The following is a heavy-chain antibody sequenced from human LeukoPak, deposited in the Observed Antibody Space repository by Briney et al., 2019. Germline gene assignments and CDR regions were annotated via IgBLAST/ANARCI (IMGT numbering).Heavy chain of an antibody. V-gene: IGHV3-11*05. CDR1: GFTLSSYV. CDR2: ISSSSSYT. CDR3: ARDLLRYGSGSYYGY. D-gene: IGHD3-10*01. J-gene: IGHJ4*02. Sequence: GGSLRLSCEASGFTLSSYVMGWVRQAPGKGLEWVSYISSSSSYTNYADSVKGRFTISRDNAKNSLYLQMNSLRAEDTAVYYCARDLLRYGSGSYYGYWGQGTLVTVSS.